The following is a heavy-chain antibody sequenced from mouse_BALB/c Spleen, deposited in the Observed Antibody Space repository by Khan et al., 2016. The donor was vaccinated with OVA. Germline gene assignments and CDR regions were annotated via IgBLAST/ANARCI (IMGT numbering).Heavy chain of an antibody. Sequence: EVQLQESGPGLVKPSQSLSLTCTVTGYSITSDYAWNWIRQLPGNKLEWMAYISYSGSTGYNPSLKNRVSITRDTSKNQFFLQLNSVTTEDTATXYYARRFYYGQSYFAVWGGGTPVAVSS. J-gene: IGHJ1*01. CDR2: ISYSGST. CDR3: ARRFYYGQSYFAV. V-gene: IGHV3-2*02. CDR1: GYSITSDYA. D-gene: IGHD1-1*01.